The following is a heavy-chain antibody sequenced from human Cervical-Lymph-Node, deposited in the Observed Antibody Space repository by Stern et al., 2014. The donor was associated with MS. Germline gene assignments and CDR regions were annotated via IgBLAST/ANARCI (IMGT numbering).Heavy chain of an antibody. V-gene: IGHV4-61*02. CDR2: IYTTGNT. CDR3: ARALARWLENDYYSYYGMDV. Sequence: QLQLQESGPGLVKPSQTLSLTCSVSGGSMRSGTYFWSWMRQPAGKELEWIGHIYTTGNTNYNPSLKSRVSISMDKSKSLFPLMLLSVTAADTAVYYCARALARWLENDYYSYYGMDVWGPGTTVTVSS. CDR1: GGSMRSGTYF. D-gene: IGHD5-24*01. J-gene: IGHJ6*02.